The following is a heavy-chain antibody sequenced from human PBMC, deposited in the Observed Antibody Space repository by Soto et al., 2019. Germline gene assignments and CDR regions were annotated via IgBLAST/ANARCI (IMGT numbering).Heavy chain of an antibody. CDR3: ARAGFCSTTSCSDAFAI. CDR2: INAGNGNT. D-gene: IGHD2-2*01. CDR1: GYTFTTYA. Sequence: QVQLVQSGAEVKKPGASVKVSCKASGYTFTTYAMHWVRQAPGQRPEWMGWINAGNGNTKFSQRFQGRGTITRDTSATIAYVELSILTSEDTAVYYCARAGFCSTTSCSDAFAIWGQGTMVTVSS. J-gene: IGHJ3*02. V-gene: IGHV1-3*01.